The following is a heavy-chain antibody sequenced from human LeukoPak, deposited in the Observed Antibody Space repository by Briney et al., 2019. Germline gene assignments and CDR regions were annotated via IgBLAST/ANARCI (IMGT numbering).Heavy chain of an antibody. D-gene: IGHD3-22*01. Sequence: GASVKVSCKASGYTFTSYDISWVRQATGQGLEWMGWMNPNSGNTGYAQKFQGRVTMTRNTSISTAYMELSSLRSEDTAVYYCASSDSSGYYYDYWGQGTLVTVSS. CDR2: MNPNSGNT. V-gene: IGHV1-8*01. J-gene: IGHJ4*02. CDR1: GYTFTSYD. CDR3: ASSDSSGYYYDY.